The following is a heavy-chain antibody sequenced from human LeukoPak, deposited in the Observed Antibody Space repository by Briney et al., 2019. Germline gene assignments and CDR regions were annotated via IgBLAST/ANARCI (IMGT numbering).Heavy chain of an antibody. D-gene: IGHD2-8*01. V-gene: IGHV1-8*02. CDR2: MNPNSGNT. Sequence: ASVKVSCKASGGTFSSYAINWVRQATGQGLEWMGWMNPNSGNTAYAQKFQGRVTMTRNASISTAYMELISLRSEDTAVYYCARTSLYATNHDAFDIWGQGTMVTVSS. CDR3: ARTSLYATNHDAFDI. J-gene: IGHJ3*02. CDR1: GGTFSSYA.